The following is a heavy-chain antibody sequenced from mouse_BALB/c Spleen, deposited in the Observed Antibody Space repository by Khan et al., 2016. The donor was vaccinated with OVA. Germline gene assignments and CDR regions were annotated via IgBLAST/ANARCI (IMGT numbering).Heavy chain of an antibody. V-gene: IGHV5-6-5*01. Sequence: VQLQQSGGGLVKPGGSLKLSCAASGFTFSNYAMSWVRQSPEKRLEWVASISSGDSTYYLDSVKGRFTISRDNARNILYLQMSSRRSEDTAMYYCARDYWCAYWGQGTLVTVSA. CDR2: ISSGDST. CDR1: GFTFSNYA. CDR3: ARDYWCAY. J-gene: IGHJ3*01.